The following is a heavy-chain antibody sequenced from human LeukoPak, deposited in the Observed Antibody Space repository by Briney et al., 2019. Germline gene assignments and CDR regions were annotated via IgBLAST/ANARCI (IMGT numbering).Heavy chain of an antibody. D-gene: IGHD2-8*01. Sequence: GGSLRLSCAASGFTVSSNYMSWVRQAPGKGLEWVSVIYSGGSTYYADSVKGRFTISRDNSKNTLYLQMNSLRAEDTAVYYCARVCIKYYFDYWGQGTLVTVSS. CDR3: ARVCIKYYFDY. CDR2: IYSGGST. CDR1: GFTVSSNY. J-gene: IGHJ4*02. V-gene: IGHV3-53*01.